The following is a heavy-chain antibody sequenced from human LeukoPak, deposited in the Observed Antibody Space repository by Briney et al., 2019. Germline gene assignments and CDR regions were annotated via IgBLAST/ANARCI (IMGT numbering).Heavy chain of an antibody. D-gene: IGHD2-8*02. Sequence: GAPVKVSCKASGGTFSSYAISWVRQAPGQGLEWMGGIIPIFGTANYAQKFQGRVTITADESTSTAYMELSSLRSEDTAVYYCARDPLEVYAIRQRRYYYYGMDVWGQGTTVTVSS. V-gene: IGHV1-69*13. CDR2: IIPIFGTA. J-gene: IGHJ6*02. CDR3: ARDPLEVYAIRQRRYYYYGMDV. CDR1: GGTFSSYA.